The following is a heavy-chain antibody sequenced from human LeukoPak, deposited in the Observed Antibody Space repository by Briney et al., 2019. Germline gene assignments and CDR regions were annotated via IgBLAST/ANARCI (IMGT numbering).Heavy chain of an antibody. CDR2: VIPVFGIT. Sequence: ASVQVSCQASGGTCRSYGINWVRQALGQGLEWIGRVIPVFGITHYAQRFQGRVTITADKDTSTVDMELTSLRFEDTAVYYCSRAAGGLVGAMESEYHQYAMDVWGQGTTVTVSS. CDR1: GGTCRSYG. CDR3: SRAAGGLVGAMESEYHQYAMDV. V-gene: IGHV1-69*04. J-gene: IGHJ6*02. D-gene: IGHD1-26*01.